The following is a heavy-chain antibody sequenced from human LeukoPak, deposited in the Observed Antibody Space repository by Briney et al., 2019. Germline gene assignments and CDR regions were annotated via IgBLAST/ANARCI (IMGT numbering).Heavy chain of an antibody. Sequence: GGSLRLSCSVSGFTFSRYAMHWVRQTPGKGLEHVSGISSNGGSTYYADSVKGRFTISRDNSKNTLYLQMSSLRTEDTAVYSCVKTYGYCSAVGCYVFDSWGQGTLVTVSS. V-gene: IGHV3-64D*09. CDR1: GFTFSRYA. D-gene: IGHD2-15*01. CDR2: ISSNGGST. J-gene: IGHJ4*02. CDR3: VKTYGYCSAVGCYVFDS.